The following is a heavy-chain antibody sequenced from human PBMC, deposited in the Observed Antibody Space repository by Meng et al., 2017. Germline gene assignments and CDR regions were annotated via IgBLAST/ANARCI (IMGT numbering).Heavy chain of an antibody. V-gene: IGHV3-73*02. J-gene: IGHJ3*02. CDR2: ISSKLNSFAT. Sequence: PLVECGGGLVQPGGSLKLSCAVSGVTFSGSDIHWVRQASGKGLEWVGRISSKLNSFATAYPASLKGRFTISRDDSKNTAYLQMNSLMTEDTALYYCTMYTRGHIWGQGTMVTVSS. CDR1: GVTFSGSD. D-gene: IGHD6-19*01. CDR3: TMYTRGHI.